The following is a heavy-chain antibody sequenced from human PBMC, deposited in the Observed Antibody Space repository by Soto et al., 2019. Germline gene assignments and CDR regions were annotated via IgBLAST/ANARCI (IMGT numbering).Heavy chain of an antibody. D-gene: IGHD6-13*01. V-gene: IGHV3-30*18. CDR2: ISNDGSNT. J-gene: IGHJ4*02. Sequence: QPVGSLRLSCAASGFPFSPYGMHWVRQAPGKELEWVAGISNDGSNTYYGDSVKGRFTISRDNSEKTLYLQMNSLRAADTAVYYCAKEPPDIAAGGIDSWGQGTLVTVSS. CDR1: GFPFSPYG. CDR3: AKEPPDIAAGGIDS.